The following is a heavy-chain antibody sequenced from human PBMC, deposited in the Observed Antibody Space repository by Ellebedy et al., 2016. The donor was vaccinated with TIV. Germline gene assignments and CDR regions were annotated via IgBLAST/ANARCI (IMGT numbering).Heavy chain of an antibody. D-gene: IGHD3-22*01. V-gene: IGHV3-23*01. J-gene: IGHJ4*02. Sequence: GESLKISCAASGFTFSGHAMSWVRQTPGKGLEWVSGISAGGGTTHYVDSVKSRFTISRDNSKKILHLQMNSLRAGDTAIYYCVKLDSSGFHYGRLDYWGQGTLVSVSS. CDR2: ISAGGGTT. CDR1: GFTFSGHA. CDR3: VKLDSSGFHYGRLDY.